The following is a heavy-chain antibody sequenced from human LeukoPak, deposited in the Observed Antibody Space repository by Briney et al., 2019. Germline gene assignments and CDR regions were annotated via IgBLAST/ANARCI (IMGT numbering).Heavy chain of an antibody. CDR3: AREDADYTFSFDF. V-gene: IGHV1-46*01. Sequence: GASVKVSCKASGYTFTRNYMHWVRQAPGQGLEWMGIINPRGGSTTYAQTFQGRLTMTRDTSTSTVYMELSSLRSEDTAVYYCAREDADYTFSFDFWGQGTLVTVSS. J-gene: IGHJ4*02. CDR1: GYTFTRNY. D-gene: IGHD4-17*01. CDR2: INPRGGST.